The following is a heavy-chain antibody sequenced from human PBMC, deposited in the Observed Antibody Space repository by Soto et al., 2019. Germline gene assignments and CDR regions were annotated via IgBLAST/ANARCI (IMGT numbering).Heavy chain of an antibody. CDR3: ARSKSDLREGGMDV. D-gene: IGHD4-17*01. Sequence: SETLSLTCTVSGGSISSYYWSWIRQPPGKGLEWIGYIYYSGSTNYNPSLKSRVTISVDTSKNQFSLKLSSVTAADTAMYYCARSKSDLREGGMDVWGQGTTVTVSS. CDR1: GGSISSYY. J-gene: IGHJ6*02. CDR2: IYYSGST. V-gene: IGHV4-59*01.